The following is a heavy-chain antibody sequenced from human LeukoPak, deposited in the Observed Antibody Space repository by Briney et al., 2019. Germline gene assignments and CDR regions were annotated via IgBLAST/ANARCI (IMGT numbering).Heavy chain of an antibody. CDR3: ARPRGLLSRPYNWFDP. Sequence: SETLSLTCTVSGGSISSSSYYWGWIRQPPGKGLEWIGSIYYSGSTYYNPSLKSRVTISVDTSKNQFSLKLSSVTAADTAVYYCARPRGLLSRPYNWFDPWGQGTLVTVSS. CDR1: GGSISSSSYY. D-gene: IGHD3-10*01. CDR2: IYYSGST. V-gene: IGHV4-39*01. J-gene: IGHJ5*02.